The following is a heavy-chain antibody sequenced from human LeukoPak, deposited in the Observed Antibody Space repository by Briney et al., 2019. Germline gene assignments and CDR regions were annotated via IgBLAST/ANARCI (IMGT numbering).Heavy chain of an antibody. CDR1: GFTFSSYS. CDR3: ACSGWHAALDY. Sequence: GGSLRLSCAASGFTFSSYSMNWVRQAPGKGLEWVSSISSSSYIYYADSVKGRFTISRDNAKNSLYLQMNSLRAEDTAVYYCACSGWHAALDYWGQGTLVTVSS. D-gene: IGHD6-19*01. J-gene: IGHJ4*02. CDR2: ISSSSYI. V-gene: IGHV3-21*01.